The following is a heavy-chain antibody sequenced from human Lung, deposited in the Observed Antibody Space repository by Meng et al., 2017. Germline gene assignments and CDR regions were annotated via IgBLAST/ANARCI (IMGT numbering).Heavy chain of an antibody. J-gene: IGHJ4*02. CDR1: GYTFTDYY. V-gene: IGHV1-2*02. CDR2: INPNSGGT. D-gene: IGHD2-21*02. Sequence: QVQLVQSGAEVKKPGASVQVSCQASGYTFTDYYMHWVRQAPGQGLEWMGGINPNSGGTNYAQKFQGRVTMTRDTSISTAYMELSRLRSDDTAVYYCASYCGGDCYSSIHYWGQETLVTVSS. CDR3: ASYCGGDCYSSIHY.